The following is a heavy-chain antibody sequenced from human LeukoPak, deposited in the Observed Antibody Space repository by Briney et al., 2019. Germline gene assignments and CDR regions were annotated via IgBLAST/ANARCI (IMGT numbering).Heavy chain of an antibody. CDR3: ARAAYYRFDY. D-gene: IGHD1-26*01. CDR2: INSDGSTI. CDR1: GFTFSSYW. Sequence: GGSLRLSCAASGFTFSSYWLHWVRQAPGKGLEWVARINSDGSTINHADSVRGRFTISRDNAENTLYLQMSSLRAEDTAIYFCARAAYYRFDYWGQGTLVTVSS. J-gene: IGHJ4*02. V-gene: IGHV3-74*01.